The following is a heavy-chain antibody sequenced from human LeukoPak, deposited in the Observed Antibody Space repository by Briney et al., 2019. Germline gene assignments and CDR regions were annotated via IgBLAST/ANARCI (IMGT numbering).Heavy chain of an antibody. CDR3: ARTYCSSTSCSSTYYYYYYMDV. CDR1: GFTFSSYG. Sequence: GRSLRLSCAASGFTFSSYGMHWVRQAPGKGLEWVAVIWYDGSNKYYADSVKGRFTISRDNSKNTLYLQMNSLRAEDTAVYYCARTYCSSTSCSSTYYYYYYMDVWGKGTTVTVS. CDR2: IWYDGSNK. J-gene: IGHJ6*03. V-gene: IGHV3-33*01. D-gene: IGHD2-2*01.